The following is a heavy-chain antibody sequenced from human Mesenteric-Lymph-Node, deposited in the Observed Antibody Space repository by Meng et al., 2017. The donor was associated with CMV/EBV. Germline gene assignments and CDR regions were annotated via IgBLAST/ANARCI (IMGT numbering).Heavy chain of an antibody. CDR1: GGSIRGGDYY. CDR3: AREGSGSWFGAATFDY. J-gene: IGHJ4*02. CDR2: IYYSGST. Sequence: ASGPGLVNPSQTLSLTGTASGGSIRGGDYYWSWIRQPPGKGLGWIGYIYYSGSTYYNPPLKSRVTISVDTSKNQFSLKLSSVTAADTAVYYCAREGSGSWFGAATFDYWGQGTLVTVSS. D-gene: IGHD3-10*01. V-gene: IGHV4-30-4*08.